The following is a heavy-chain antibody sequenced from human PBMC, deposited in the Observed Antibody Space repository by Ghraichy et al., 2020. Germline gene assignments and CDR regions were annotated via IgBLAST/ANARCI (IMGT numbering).Heavy chain of an antibody. CDR2: ISGSGGST. D-gene: IGHD3-3*01. CDR3: AKFSQAYYDFWSDIDY. Sequence: GGSLRLSCAASGFTFSSHAMSWVRQAPGKGLEWLSSISGSGGSTYYADSVKGRFTISRDNSKNTLYLQMNSLRAEDTAVYYCAKFSQAYYDFWSDIDYWGLGTLVTVSS. V-gene: IGHV3-23*01. CDR1: GFTFSSHA. J-gene: IGHJ4*02.